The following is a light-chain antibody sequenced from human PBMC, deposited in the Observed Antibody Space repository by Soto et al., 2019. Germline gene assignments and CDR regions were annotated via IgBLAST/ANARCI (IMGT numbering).Light chain of an antibody. J-gene: IGLJ1*01. V-gene: IGLV2-14*01. CDR2: DVS. CDR3: AAWDDSLNGL. Sequence: QSVLAQPASVSGSPGQSITISCTGTTSDVGRYNYVSWYQQHPGKAPKLIIYDVSNRPSGVSNRFSGSKSGTSASLAISGLQSEDEADYYCAAWDDSLNGLFGTGTKVTVL. CDR1: TSDVGRYNY.